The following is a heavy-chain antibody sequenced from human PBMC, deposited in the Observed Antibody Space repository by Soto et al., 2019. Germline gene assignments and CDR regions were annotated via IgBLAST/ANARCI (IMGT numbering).Heavy chain of an antibody. Sequence: LRLSCAASGFTVSSNYMSWVRQAPGKGLEWVSVIYSGGSTYYADSVKGRFTISRDNSKNTLYLQMNSLRAEDTAVYYCARTASTTNLYYFDYWGQGTLVTVSS. J-gene: IGHJ4*02. V-gene: IGHV3-66*01. D-gene: IGHD4-4*01. CDR3: ARTASTTNLYYFDY. CDR1: GFTVSSNY. CDR2: IYSGGST.